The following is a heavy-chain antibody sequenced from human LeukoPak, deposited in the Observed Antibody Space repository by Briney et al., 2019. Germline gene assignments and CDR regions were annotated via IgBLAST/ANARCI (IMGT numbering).Heavy chain of an antibody. CDR1: GGSISSYY. Sequence: SETLSLTCTVSGGSISSYYWSWIRQPAGKGLKWIGRIYSTGSANYNPSLKGRVTMSVDTSENQFSLKLSSVTAADTAVYYCARVADYGDYVGGDWIDPWGQGTLVTVSS. CDR3: ARVADYGDYVGGDWIDP. CDR2: IYSTGSA. D-gene: IGHD4-17*01. J-gene: IGHJ5*02. V-gene: IGHV4-4*07.